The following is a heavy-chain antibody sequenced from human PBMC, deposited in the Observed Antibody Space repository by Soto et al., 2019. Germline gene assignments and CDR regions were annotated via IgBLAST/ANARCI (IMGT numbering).Heavy chain of an antibody. CDR3: ARGYFSNFNWFDP. CDR1: GDSISSGDCY. V-gene: IGHV4-30-4*01. Sequence: QVQLQESGPGLVKPSQTLSLTCTVSGDSISSGDCYWSWIRQSPGKGLEWIGYIYYSGLTYSNPSLKSRVIILVDTSRNQFSLRLSSVTAADTAVYYCARGYFSNFNWFDPWGQGTLVTVSS. J-gene: IGHJ5*02. D-gene: IGHD4-4*01. CDR2: IYYSGLT.